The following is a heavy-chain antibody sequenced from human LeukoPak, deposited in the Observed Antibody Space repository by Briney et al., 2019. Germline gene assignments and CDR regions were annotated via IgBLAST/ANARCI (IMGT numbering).Heavy chain of an antibody. Sequence: PSETLSLTCAVYGGSFSGYYWSWIRQPPGKGLEWIGEINHSGSTNYNPSLKSRVTISVDTSKNQFSLKLSSVTAADTAVYYCATFTYYDFYSGWGQGTLVTVSS. CDR1: GGSFSGYY. CDR2: INHSGST. CDR3: ATFTYYDFYSG. D-gene: IGHD3-3*01. V-gene: IGHV4-34*01. J-gene: IGHJ4*02.